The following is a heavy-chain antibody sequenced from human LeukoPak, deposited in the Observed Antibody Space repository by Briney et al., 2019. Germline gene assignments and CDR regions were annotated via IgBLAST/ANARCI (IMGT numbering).Heavy chain of an antibody. D-gene: IGHD4-11*01. V-gene: IGHV4-39*02. CDR1: GGSISTSSYY. CDR2: TYYSGNT. Sequence: SETLSLTCTVSGGSISTSSYYWGWIRQPPGKGLEWIGSTYYSGNTYYNPSLKSRVTALVDTSKNQFSLKLNSVTAADTAVYYCARETTYYFDYWGQGILVTVSS. CDR3: ARETTYYFDY. J-gene: IGHJ4*02.